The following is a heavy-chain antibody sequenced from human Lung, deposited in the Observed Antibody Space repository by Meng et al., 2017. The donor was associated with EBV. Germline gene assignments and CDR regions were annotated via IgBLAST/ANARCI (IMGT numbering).Heavy chain of an antibody. V-gene: IGHV4-39*01. CDR3: VRHTFSGNPGGIDS. Sequence: SGPGPGKPSETLSLTCTVSGGPISRTGTCGGWIRQPPGKGLELIGSQCHADDTYYNPSLMGRVTISVDTSKNQVSLKLTSVTAADTSIYYCVRHTFSGNPGGIDSWGQGILVTVSS. CDR1: GGPISRTGTC. CDR2: QCHADDT. J-gene: IGHJ4*02. D-gene: IGHD4-23*01.